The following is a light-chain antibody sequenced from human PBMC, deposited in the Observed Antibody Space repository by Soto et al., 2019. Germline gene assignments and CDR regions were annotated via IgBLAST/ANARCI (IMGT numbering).Light chain of an antibody. Sequence: QFVLTQPPSASGTPGQRVTISWSGSSSNIGSNTVNWYQQLPGTAPKLLIYSNNQRPSGVPDRFSGSKSGTSASLAISGLQSEDEADYYCAAWDDSLNGKVFGTGTKLTVL. CDR2: SNN. CDR3: AAWDDSLNGKV. J-gene: IGLJ1*01. CDR1: SSNIGSNT. V-gene: IGLV1-44*01.